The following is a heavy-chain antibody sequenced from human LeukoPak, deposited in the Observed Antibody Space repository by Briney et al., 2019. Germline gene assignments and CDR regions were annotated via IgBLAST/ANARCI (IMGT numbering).Heavy chain of an antibody. V-gene: IGHV3-23*01. CDR3: AKGPQVGSGYHPDY. D-gene: IGHD3-22*01. J-gene: IGHJ4*02. Sequence: GGSLRLSCAASRYTHRSYAMSWVRRAPGRGLEWVSVISGSGGSTYYADAMRGRFTITGDNSKNTLYLQMNSLRVEDTAVYYCAKGPQVGSGYHPDYWGQGTLVTVSS. CDR1: RYTHRSYA. CDR2: ISGSGGST.